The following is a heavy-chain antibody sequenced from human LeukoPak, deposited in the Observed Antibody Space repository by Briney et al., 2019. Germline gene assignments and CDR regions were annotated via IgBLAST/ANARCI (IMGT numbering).Heavy chain of an antibody. CDR3: ASLPGAYCGGGCRSPPP. V-gene: IGHV4-39*01. CDR2: IYYSGST. Sequence: GSLRLSCAASGFTFSTHIMNWVRQAPGKGLEWIGNIYYSGSTYYNPSLKSRVTISVDTSKNQFSLKLSSVTASDTAVYYCASLPGAYCGGGCRSPPPWGQGALVTVSS. J-gene: IGHJ5*02. CDR1: GFTFSTHI. D-gene: IGHD2-21*01.